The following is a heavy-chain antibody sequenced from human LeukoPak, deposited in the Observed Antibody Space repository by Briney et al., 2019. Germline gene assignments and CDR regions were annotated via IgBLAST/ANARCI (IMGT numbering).Heavy chain of an antibody. CDR1: GFTFSSYS. V-gene: IGHV3-21*01. Sequence: GGSLRLSCAASGFTFSSYSMNWVRQAPGKGLEWVLSISSSSSYIYYADSVKGRFTISRDNAKNSLYLQMNSLRAEDTAVYYCARDRYDSSGYYYRDPYYFDYWGQGTLVTVSS. D-gene: IGHD3-22*01. CDR2: ISSSSSYI. J-gene: IGHJ4*02. CDR3: ARDRYDSSGYYYRDPYYFDY.